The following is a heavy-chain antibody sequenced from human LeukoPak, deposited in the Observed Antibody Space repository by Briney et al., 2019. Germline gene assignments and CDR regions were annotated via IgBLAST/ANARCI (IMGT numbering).Heavy chain of an antibody. CDR1: GGTFSSYA. J-gene: IGHJ2*01. V-gene: IGHV1-69*05. Sequence: ASVKVSCKASGGTFSSYAISWVRQAPGQGLEWMGGIIPIFGTANYAQKFQGRVTITTDESTGTAYMELSSLRSEDTAVYYCARATAIVATILYFDLWGRGTLVTVSS. CDR3: ARATAIVATILYFDL. D-gene: IGHD5-12*01. CDR2: IIPIFGTA.